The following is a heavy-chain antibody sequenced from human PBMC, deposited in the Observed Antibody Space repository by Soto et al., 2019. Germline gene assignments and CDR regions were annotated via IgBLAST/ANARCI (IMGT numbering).Heavy chain of an antibody. J-gene: IGHJ6*02. CDR3: VRPRPSGENYGMDV. D-gene: IGHD3-16*01. Sequence: PGGSLRLSCVAPGLTVSHNYMAWVRQAPEMGLEWVSILYTEGTTYYADSVKGRFTISRDSSKNTLFLQMDSLRAEDTAVYYCVRPRPSGENYGMDVWGQGTTVTVSS. CDR2: LYTEGTT. CDR1: GLTVSHNY. V-gene: IGHV3-53*01.